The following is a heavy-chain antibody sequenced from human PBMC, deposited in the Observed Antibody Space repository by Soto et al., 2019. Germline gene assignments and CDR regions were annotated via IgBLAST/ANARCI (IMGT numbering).Heavy chain of an antibody. J-gene: IGHJ6*02. CDR2: INPSGGST. Sequence: QVQLVQSGAEVKKPGASVKVSCKASGYTFTSYYMHWVRQAPGQGLEWMGIINPSGGSTSYAQKFHGRVPMTRDTSTSTVYMELSRLRSEDTAVYYCARDMVRGVTYNYYYYGMDVWGQGTTVTVSS. D-gene: IGHD3-10*01. CDR3: ARDMVRGVTYNYYYYGMDV. V-gene: IGHV1-46*01. CDR1: GYTFTSYY.